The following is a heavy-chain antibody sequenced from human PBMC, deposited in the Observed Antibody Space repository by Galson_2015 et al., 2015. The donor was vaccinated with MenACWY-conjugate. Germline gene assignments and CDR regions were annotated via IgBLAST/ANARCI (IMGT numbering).Heavy chain of an antibody. V-gene: IGHV3-21*01. CDR1: GFTFSSYS. CDR2: ISSSSSYI. D-gene: IGHD3-16*02. J-gene: IGHJ4*02. Sequence: SLRLSCAASGFTFSSYSMNWVRQAPGKGLEWVSSISSSSSYIYNADSVKGRFTISRDNAKNSLYLQMNSLRVEDTAVYYCTRDLIRYDYVWGSYRRNSPFDYWGQGTLVTVSS. CDR3: TRDLIRYDYVWGSYRRNSPFDY.